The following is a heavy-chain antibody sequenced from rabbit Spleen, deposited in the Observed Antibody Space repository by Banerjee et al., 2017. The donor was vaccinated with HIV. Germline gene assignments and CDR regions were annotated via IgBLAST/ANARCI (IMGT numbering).Heavy chain of an antibody. Sequence: QEQLEESGGGLVKPEGSLTLTCKASGVSLNDKDVMCWVRQAPGKGLEWIACINMVTGKSVYASWAKGRFIMSRTSSSKVTLQMTSLTAADTATYFCVRDQAGDFDYGPYYLNLWGPGPLVPVS. D-gene: IGHD2-1*01. CDR2: INMVTGKS. CDR3: VRDQAGDFDYGPYYLNL. V-gene: IGHV1S45*01. J-gene: IGHJ4*01. CDR1: GVSLNDKDV.